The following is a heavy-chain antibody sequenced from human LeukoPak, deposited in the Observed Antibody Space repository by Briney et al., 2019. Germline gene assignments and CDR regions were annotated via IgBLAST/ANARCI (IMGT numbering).Heavy chain of an antibody. CDR1: GFTFSDYY. J-gene: IGHJ6*02. V-gene: IGHV3-11*06. D-gene: IGHD3-22*01. CDR3: ARTYYYDSGGYYPAPYGMDV. Sequence: KSGGSLRLSCAASGFTFSDYYMSWIRQAPGKGLEWVSYISSSSSYTNYADSVKGRFTISRDNAKNSLYLQMNSLRAEDTAVYYCARTYYYDSGGYYPAPYGMDVWGQGTTVTVSS. CDR2: ISSSSSYT.